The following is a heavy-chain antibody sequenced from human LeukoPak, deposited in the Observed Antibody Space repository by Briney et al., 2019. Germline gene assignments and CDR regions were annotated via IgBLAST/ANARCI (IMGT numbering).Heavy chain of an antibody. Sequence: ASVKVSCKASGYTFTSYYMHWVRQAPGQGREWMGLINPSGGSTSYAQKFQGRVTITRDTSTSTVYMELSSLRSEDTAVYYCASDRPSYPRYYFDYWGQGTLVTVSS. CDR2: INPSGGST. CDR3: ASDRPSYPRYYFDY. V-gene: IGHV1-46*01. J-gene: IGHJ4*02. CDR1: GYTFTSYY. D-gene: IGHD2-2*01.